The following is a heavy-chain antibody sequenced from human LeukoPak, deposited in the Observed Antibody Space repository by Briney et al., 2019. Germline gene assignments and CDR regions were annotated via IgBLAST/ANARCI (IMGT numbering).Heavy chain of an antibody. Sequence: PSETLSLTCAVYGGSFSGYYWSWIRQPPGKGLEWIGEINHSGSTNYNPSLKSRVTISVDTSKNQFSLKLSSVTAADTAVYYCARGDVGYYDFWSGYYTRSHDAFDIWGQGTMVTVSS. CDR3: ARGDVGYYDFWSGYYTRSHDAFDI. CDR1: GGSFSGYY. V-gene: IGHV4-34*01. J-gene: IGHJ3*02. D-gene: IGHD3-3*01. CDR2: INHSGST.